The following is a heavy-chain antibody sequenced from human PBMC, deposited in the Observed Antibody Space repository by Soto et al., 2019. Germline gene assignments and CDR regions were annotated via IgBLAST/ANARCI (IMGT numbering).Heavy chain of an antibody. CDR2: ISGSGGVT. D-gene: IGHD3-10*01. CDR1: GFTFKNYD. J-gene: IGHJ4*02. V-gene: IGHV3-23*01. Sequence: EVELLASGGGLVQPGGSLRLSCVASGFTFKNYDMRWIRRAPGKGLEWVSGISGSGGVTYYADSVKGRFTISRDNSKNTLYLQMNSLRAEDTAIYYCAKNRQFRSYYESAGHYDNWGQGTLVTVSS. CDR3: AKNRQFRSYYESAGHYDN.